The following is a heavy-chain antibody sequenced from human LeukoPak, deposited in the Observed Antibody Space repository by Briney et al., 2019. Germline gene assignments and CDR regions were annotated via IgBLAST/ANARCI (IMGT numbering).Heavy chain of an antibody. D-gene: IGHD3-22*01. CDR1: GFTFSDYY. J-gene: IGHJ4*02. V-gene: IGHV3-11*01. CDR2: ISSSGSTI. Sequence: PGGSLRLSCAASGFTFSDYYMSWIRQAPGKGLEWVSYISSSGSTIYYADSVKGRFTISRDNAKNSLYLQMNSLRAEDTAVYYCARDYYYDSSGLFGAGYWGQGTLVTVSS. CDR3: ARDYYYDSSGLFGAGY.